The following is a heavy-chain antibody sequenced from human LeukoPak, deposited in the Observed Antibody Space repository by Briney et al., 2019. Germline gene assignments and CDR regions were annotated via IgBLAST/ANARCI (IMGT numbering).Heavy chain of an antibody. D-gene: IGHD5-18*01. V-gene: IGHV1-46*01. Sequence: ASVKVSCKASGYTLTSYYMHWVRQAPGQGLEWMGIINPSGGSTSYAQKFQGRVTITADESTSTAYMELSSLRSEDTAVYYCAIDTAMVTPWGQGTLVTVSS. CDR2: INPSGGST. CDR1: GYTLTSYY. J-gene: IGHJ5*02. CDR3: AIDTAMVTP.